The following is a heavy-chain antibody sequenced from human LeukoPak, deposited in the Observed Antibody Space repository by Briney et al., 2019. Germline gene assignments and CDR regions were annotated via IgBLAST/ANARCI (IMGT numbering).Heavy chain of an antibody. Sequence: ASVKVSCKASGYTFTSYDINWVRQATGQGLEWMGWMNPNSGNTGYAQKFQGRVTMTRNTSISIAYMELSSLRSEDTAVYYCARKYRRITIFGVVISYGMDVWGQGTTVTVSS. CDR3: ARKYRRITIFGVVISYGMDV. J-gene: IGHJ6*02. CDR1: GYTFTSYD. D-gene: IGHD3-3*01. V-gene: IGHV1-8*01. CDR2: MNPNSGNT.